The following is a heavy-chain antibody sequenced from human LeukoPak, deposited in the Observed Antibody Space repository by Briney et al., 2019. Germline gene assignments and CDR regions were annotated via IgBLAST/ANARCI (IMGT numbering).Heavy chain of an antibody. V-gene: IGHV3-48*04. J-gene: IGHJ4*02. CDR2: ISSDNSII. CDR3: AREGLYSSSSSDY. Sequence: GGSLRLSCAASGFTFSNFGMNWVRQAPGKGLEWVSYISSDNSIIHYADSVTGRFTISRDNAKNSLYLQMNSLRAEDTAVYYCAREGLYSSSSSDYWGQGTLVTVSS. D-gene: IGHD6-6*01. CDR1: GFTFSNFG.